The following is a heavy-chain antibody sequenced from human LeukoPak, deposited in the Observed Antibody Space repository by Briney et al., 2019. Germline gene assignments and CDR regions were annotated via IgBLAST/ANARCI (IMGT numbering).Heavy chain of an antibody. V-gene: IGHV3-30*02. CDR3: SKEEGFGDGDYYYMDV. D-gene: IGHD3-10*01. Sequence: GGFQRQTCAATGFSSDSYGMHWDRQAPGERLAGLVFIRFDVTNEYYEDPAKGRLTICRNNSKKTLYLRMKRMRALATAVDYCSKEEGFGDGDYYYMDVWGKGITV. J-gene: IGHJ6*03. CDR1: GFSSDSYG. CDR2: IRFDVTNE.